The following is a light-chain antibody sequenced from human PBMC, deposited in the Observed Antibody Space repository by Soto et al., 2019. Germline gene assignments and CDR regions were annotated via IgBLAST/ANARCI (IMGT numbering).Light chain of an antibody. CDR1: QSVSSNL. J-gene: IGKJ1*01. V-gene: IGKV3-20*01. CDR3: LQDNSYPRT. Sequence: IMLTQSTCTLSLPPGARASLSCRARQSVSSNLLAWYQQKPGQAPNVLIDAATSRATGVPARFSGSGSGTDFTLTISSLEPEDFATYYCLQDNSYPRTFGQGTKVDIK. CDR2: AAT.